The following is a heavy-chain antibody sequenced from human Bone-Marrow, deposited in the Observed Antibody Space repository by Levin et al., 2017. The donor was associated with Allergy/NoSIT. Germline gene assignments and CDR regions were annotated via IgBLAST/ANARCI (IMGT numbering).Heavy chain of an antibody. J-gene: IGHJ2*01. CDR3: ARDVSIYGDYRYFDL. Sequence: GESLKISCAASGFSFSRYALHWVRQAPGKGLEWVAVTSNAGSNIYYADSVKGRFTISRDNSKNTLYLQMNSLRAEDTAVYYCARDVSIYGDYRYFDLWGRGTLVIVSS. D-gene: IGHD4-17*01. V-gene: IGHV3-30*04. CDR2: TSNAGSNI. CDR1: GFSFSRYA.